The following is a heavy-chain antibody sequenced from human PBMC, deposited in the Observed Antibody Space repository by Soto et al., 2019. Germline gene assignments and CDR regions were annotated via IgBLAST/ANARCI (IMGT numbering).Heavy chain of an antibody. Sequence: QLQLQESGPGLVKPSGTLSLTCAVSGGSIRGYYWSWIRQSPGKGLEWMGQLHYSGTSNYSPSFKTRVTISMGTSSNQFSLKMTSVSAADTGVYYCARQGHPPGDSFDIWGQGTVVTVSS. CDR1: GGSIRGYY. V-gene: IGHV4-59*01. J-gene: IGHJ3*02. CDR3: ARQGHPPGDSFDI. CDR2: LHYSGTS.